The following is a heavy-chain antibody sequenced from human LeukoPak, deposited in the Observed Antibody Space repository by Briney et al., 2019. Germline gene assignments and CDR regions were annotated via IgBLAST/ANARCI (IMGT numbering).Heavy chain of an antibody. V-gene: IGHV4-34*01. Sequence: PSETLSLTCAVYGGSFSGYYWSWIRQPPGKGLEWIGEINHSGSTNYNPSLKSRVTISVDTSKNQFSLKLSSVTAPDTAVYYCAIGGTGTTAFDYWGQGTLVTVSS. CDR2: INHSGST. J-gene: IGHJ4*02. D-gene: IGHD1-1*01. CDR3: AIGGTGTTAFDY. CDR1: GGSFSGYY.